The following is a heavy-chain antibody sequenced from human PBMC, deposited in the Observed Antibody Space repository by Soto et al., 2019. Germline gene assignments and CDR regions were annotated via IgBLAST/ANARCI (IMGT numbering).Heavy chain of an antibody. CDR2: IYYSVST. J-gene: IGHJ6*03. V-gene: IGHV4-39*01. D-gene: IGHD3-3*01. Sequence: SETLSLTCTVSGGSISSSSYYWVWIRQPPGKGLDCIGRIYYSVSTYYNPSLKSRVTISVATSYNQFSMKLSSVTAADTAVYYCASLFLEWLTYYYYMDVRGKGTTVTVSS. CDR3: ASLFLEWLTYYYYMDV. CDR1: GGSISSSSYY.